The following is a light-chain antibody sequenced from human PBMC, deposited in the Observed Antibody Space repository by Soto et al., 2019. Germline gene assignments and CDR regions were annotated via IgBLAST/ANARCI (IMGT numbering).Light chain of an antibody. CDR2: GAF. Sequence: EIVLTQSPATLSLSPGERATLSCRASQSVSSSLAWYQQKPGQAPRRLIYGAFNRAAGSPARFSGSGAGTDFTLTINSLEPEDFAVYYCQQRNIWPPVTFGQGTRLEIK. V-gene: IGKV3-11*01. CDR1: QSVSSS. J-gene: IGKJ5*01. CDR3: QQRNIWPPVT.